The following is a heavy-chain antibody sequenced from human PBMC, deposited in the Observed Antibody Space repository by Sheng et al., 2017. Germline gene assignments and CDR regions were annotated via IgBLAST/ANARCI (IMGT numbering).Heavy chain of an antibody. Sequence: ESGGGVVQPGRSLRLSCAASGFTFSSYGMHWVRQAPGKGLEWVAVIWYDGSNKYYADSVKGRFTISRDNSKNTLYLQMNSLRAEDAAVYYCARAGSVYCSGGSCYSLGYYYYGMDVWDQGP. D-gene: IGHD2-15*01. CDR1: GFTFSSYG. CDR3: ARAGSVYCSGGSCYSLGYYYYGMDV. J-gene: IGHJ6*02. CDR2: IWYDGSNK. V-gene: IGHV3-33*01.